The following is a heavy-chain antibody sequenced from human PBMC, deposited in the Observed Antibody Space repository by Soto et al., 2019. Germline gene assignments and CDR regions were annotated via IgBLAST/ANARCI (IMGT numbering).Heavy chain of an antibody. D-gene: IGHD3-3*01. J-gene: IGHJ4*02. V-gene: IGHV3-23*01. CDR1: GFTFSSYA. CDR3: AKGTYYDFWSGLGVIGY. CDR2: ISGSGGST. Sequence: EVQLLESGGGLVQPGGSLRLSCSASGFTFSSYAMSWVRQAPWKGLEWVSAISGSGGSTYYADSVKGRFTISRDNSKNTLYLQMNSLRAEDTAVYYCAKGTYYDFWSGLGVIGYWGQGTLVTVSS.